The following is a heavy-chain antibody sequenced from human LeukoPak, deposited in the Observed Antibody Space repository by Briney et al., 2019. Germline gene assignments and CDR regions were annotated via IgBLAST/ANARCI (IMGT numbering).Heavy chain of an antibody. D-gene: IGHD4-17*01. CDR2: ITNSGRST. CDR3: AKHDYGDFTPSPYPI. CDR1: GFTFSSYA. V-gene: IGHV3-23*01. J-gene: IGHJ4*02. Sequence: GSLRLSCAASGFTFSSYAMSWVRQAPGKGLEWVSVITNSGRSTYYPESVKGRFTISRDNSKNTLWLQMNSLRAEDTALYYCAKHDYGDFTPSPYPIWGQGTLVTVSS.